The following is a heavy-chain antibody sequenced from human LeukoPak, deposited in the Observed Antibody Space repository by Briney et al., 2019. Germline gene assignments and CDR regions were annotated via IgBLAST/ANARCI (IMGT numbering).Heavy chain of an antibody. CDR1: GFTVSSNY. CDR2: IYSSGMT. J-gene: IGHJ4*02. Sequence: GGSLRLSCAASGFTVSSNYMSWVRQAPGKGLEWVSVIYSSGMTYYADSVKGRFTISRDNSKNTLYLHMNSLRAEDTAVYYCARDLYGVSHDYRGQGTLVTVSS. D-gene: IGHD4-17*01. CDR3: ARDLYGVSHDY. V-gene: IGHV3-53*01.